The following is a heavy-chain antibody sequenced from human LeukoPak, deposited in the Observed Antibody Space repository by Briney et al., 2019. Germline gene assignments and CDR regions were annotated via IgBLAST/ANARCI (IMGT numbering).Heavy chain of an antibody. CDR3: ARSPVCSGGSCPNDY. CDR1: GITFRSYG. CDR2: ISYDGSNK. Sequence: GGSLRLSCAASGITFRSYGMHWVRQAPGKGLEWVAVISYDGSNKYYADSVKGRFTISRDNSKNTLYLQMNSLRAEDTAVYYCARSPVCSGGSCPNDYWGQGTLVTVSS. J-gene: IGHJ4*02. D-gene: IGHD2-15*01. V-gene: IGHV3-30*03.